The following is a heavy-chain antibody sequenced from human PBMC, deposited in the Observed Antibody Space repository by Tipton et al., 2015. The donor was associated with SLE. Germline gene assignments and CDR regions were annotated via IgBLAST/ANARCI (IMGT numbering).Heavy chain of an antibody. CDR2: INHSGST. Sequence: TLSLTCTVSGGSISSSSYYWGWIRQPPGKGLEWIGEINHSGSTNYNPSLKSRVTISVDTSKNQFSLKLSSVTAADTAVYYCARDGTLDGYSSSSAFDYWGQGTLVTVSS. D-gene: IGHD6-6*01. CDR1: GGSISSSSYY. J-gene: IGHJ4*02. CDR3: ARDGTLDGYSSSSAFDY. V-gene: IGHV4-39*07.